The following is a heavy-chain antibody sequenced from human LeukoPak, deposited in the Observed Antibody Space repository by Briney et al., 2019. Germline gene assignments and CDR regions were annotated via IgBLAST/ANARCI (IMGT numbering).Heavy chain of an antibody. CDR3: AREGLYSSSDY. CDR1: GFTFSSYG. CDR2: IKQDGSEK. D-gene: IGHD6-6*01. J-gene: IGHJ4*02. V-gene: IGHV3-7*01. Sequence: GGSLRLSCAASGFTFSSYGMHWVRQAPGKGLEWVANIKQDGSEKYYVDSVKGRFTISRDNAKNSLYLQMNSLRAEDTAVYYCAREGLYSSSDYWGQGTLVTVSS.